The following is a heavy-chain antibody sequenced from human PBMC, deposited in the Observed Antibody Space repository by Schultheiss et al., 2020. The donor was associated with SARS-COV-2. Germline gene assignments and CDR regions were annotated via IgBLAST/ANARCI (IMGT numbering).Heavy chain of an antibody. CDR2: INPNSGGT. J-gene: IGHJ5*02. D-gene: IGHD6-13*01. CDR1: GYTFTSYY. CDR3: ARVRAGYSLNWFDP. V-gene: IGHV1-2*02. Sequence: ASVKVSCKASGYTFTSYYMHWVRQAPGQGLEWMGWINPNSGGTNYAQKFQGRVTMTRDTSISTAYMELNSLTSDDTAVYYCARVRAGYSLNWFDPWGQGTLVTVSS.